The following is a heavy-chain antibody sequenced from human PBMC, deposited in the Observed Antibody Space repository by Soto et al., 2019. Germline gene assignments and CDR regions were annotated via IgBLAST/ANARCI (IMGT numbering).Heavy chain of an antibody. J-gene: IGHJ5*01. V-gene: IGHV3-23*01. CDR2: ISGSGVST. Sequence: DVQLLESGGRLVQPGGSLRLSCAASGFMFRSYVMSWVRQAPGRGLEWVSGISGSGVSTYYADSMRGRFTVSRDNAKNTLYLHMTSLRAADTAIYFCVKAEVSGPSLFGVVPDSWGQGTLVIVSS. CDR1: GFMFRSYV. D-gene: IGHD3-3*01. CDR3: VKAEVSGPSLFGVVPDS.